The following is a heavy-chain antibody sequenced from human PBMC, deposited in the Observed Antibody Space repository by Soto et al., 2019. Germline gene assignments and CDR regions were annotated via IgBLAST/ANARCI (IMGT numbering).Heavy chain of an antibody. Sequence: PSETLSLTCTVSGGSISSSSYYWGWIRQPPGKGLEWIGSIYYSGSTYYNPSLKSRVTISVDTSKNQFSRKLSSVTAADTAVYYCARGSWVVPAARAICNWFDPWGQGTLVTVSS. J-gene: IGHJ5*02. CDR3: ARGSWVVPAARAICNWFDP. CDR2: IYYSGST. CDR1: GGSISSSSYY. V-gene: IGHV4-39*01. D-gene: IGHD2-2*01.